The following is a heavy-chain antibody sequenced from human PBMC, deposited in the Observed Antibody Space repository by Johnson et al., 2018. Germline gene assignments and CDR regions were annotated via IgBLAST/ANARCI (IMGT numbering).Heavy chain of an antibody. Sequence: QVQLVQSGAEVKKPGSSVKVSCKASGGTFSSYAISWVRQATGQGLEWMGWMNPNSGNTGYAQKFQGRVTLTRNTSTSTAYMALSSLRSEDTAIYFCARSGSPYYYYYMDVWDKGTTVTVSS. CDR1: GGTFSSYA. D-gene: IGHD2-15*01. CDR3: ARSGSPYYYYYMDV. V-gene: IGHV1-8*02. CDR2: MNPNSGNT. J-gene: IGHJ6*03.